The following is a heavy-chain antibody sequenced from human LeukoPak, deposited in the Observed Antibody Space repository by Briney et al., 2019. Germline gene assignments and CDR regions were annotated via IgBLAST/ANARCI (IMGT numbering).Heavy chain of an antibody. CDR2: ISSSSSYI. CDR3: ATDAGYGSGSYSY. D-gene: IGHD3-10*01. Sequence: GPLRLSCAASGFTFSSYSMNWVRQAPGKGLEWVSSISSSSSYIYYADSVKGRFTISRDNAKNSLYLQMNSLRAEDTAVYYCATDAGYGSGSYSYWGQGTLVTVSS. J-gene: IGHJ4*02. V-gene: IGHV3-21*01. CDR1: GFTFSSYS.